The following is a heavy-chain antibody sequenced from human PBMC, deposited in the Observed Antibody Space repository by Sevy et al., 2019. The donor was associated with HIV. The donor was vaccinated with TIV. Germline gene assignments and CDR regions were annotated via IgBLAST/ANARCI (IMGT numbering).Heavy chain of an antibody. V-gene: IGHV3-30-3*01. CDR3: ARDQHDYAGNLRTGWFDP. D-gene: IGHD4-17*01. CDR2: VSYDGSNK. CDR1: GFIFSSYA. Sequence: GGYLRLSCAASGFIFSSYAVHWVRQAPGKGLEWVAFVSYDGSNKYYTDSVKGRFTISRDNSKNTLFLQMNSLRAEDTAIYYCARDQHDYAGNLRTGWFDPWGQGTLVTVSS. J-gene: IGHJ5*02.